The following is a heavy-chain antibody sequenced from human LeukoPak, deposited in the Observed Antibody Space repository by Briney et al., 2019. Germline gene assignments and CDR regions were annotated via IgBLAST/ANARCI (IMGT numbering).Heavy chain of an antibody. CDR1: GFTFSTYW. D-gene: IGHD2-15*01. CDR2: IDHDGINT. V-gene: IGHV3-74*01. Sequence: GGSLRLSCAASGFTFSTYWMHWVRQAPGKGLVWVSRIDHDGINTYYADSVKGRFTISRDNSKNTLYLQMNSLRAEDTAVYYCAKEPYCSGGSCYSGVDYWGQGTLVTVSS. CDR3: AKEPYCSGGSCYSGVDY. J-gene: IGHJ4*02.